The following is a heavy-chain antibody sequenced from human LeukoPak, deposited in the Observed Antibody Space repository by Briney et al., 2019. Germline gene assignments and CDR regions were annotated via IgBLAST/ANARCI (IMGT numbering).Heavy chain of an antibody. V-gene: IGHV3-23*01. CDR1: GFTSINYA. J-gene: IGHJ4*02. CDR3: AKGAYDYIEIGYFDS. CDR2: LIGSSGAT. D-gene: IGHD5-12*01. Sequence: GGSLRLSCAASGFTSINYAMNWVRQAPGKGLEWVSALIGSSGATDYADSVKGRFTISRDNSKNTVFLQMNSLRAEDTATYYCAKGAYDYIEIGYFDSWGQGTRVTVSS.